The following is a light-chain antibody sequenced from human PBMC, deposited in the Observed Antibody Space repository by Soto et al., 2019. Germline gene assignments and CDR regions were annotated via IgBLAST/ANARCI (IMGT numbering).Light chain of an antibody. J-gene: IGLJ1*01. CDR2: EVT. CDR3: SSYAGTNRV. V-gene: IGLV2-8*01. Sequence: QSVLTQPPSASGSPGQSVTISCTGTSSDVGANNYVSWYQQHPGKAPKLMIYEVTKRPSGVPDRFSVYKSGNTASLTVSGIQAEDEADYYCSSYAGTNRVFGTGTKLTVL. CDR1: SSDVGANNY.